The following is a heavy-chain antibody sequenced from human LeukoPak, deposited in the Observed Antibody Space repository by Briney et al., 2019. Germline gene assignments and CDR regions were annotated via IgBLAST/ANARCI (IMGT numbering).Heavy chain of an antibody. Sequence: PGGSLRLSCVASGFNFSNYWMSWVRQAPGKGLEWVGNIKHDGSEKYYVDSVKGRFTISRDNSKNTLYLQMNSLRAEDTAVYYCAKKSGYSVFWGQGTLVTVSS. CDR1: GFNFSNYW. D-gene: IGHD3-3*01. CDR3: AKKSGYSVF. V-gene: IGHV3-7*03. CDR2: IKHDGSEK. J-gene: IGHJ4*02.